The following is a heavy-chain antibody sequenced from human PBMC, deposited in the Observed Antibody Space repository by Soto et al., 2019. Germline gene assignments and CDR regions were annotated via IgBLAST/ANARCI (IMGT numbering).Heavy chain of an antibody. CDR2: ISSSSSYI. Sequence: PGGSLRLSCAASGLTFSSYSMNWVRKAQGKGLEWVSSISSSSSYIYYADSVKGRFTISRDNAKNSLYLQMNSLRAEDTAVYYCATNYHDHGDPDAFDIRGQGTMVTVSS. V-gene: IGHV3-21*01. J-gene: IGHJ3*02. CDR1: GLTFSSYS. CDR3: ATNYHDHGDPDAFDI. D-gene: IGHD4-17*01.